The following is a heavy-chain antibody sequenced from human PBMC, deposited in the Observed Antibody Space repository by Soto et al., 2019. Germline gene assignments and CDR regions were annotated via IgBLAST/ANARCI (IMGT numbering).Heavy chain of an antibody. CDR1: GGSFSGYY. CDR2: INHSGST. D-gene: IGHD3-10*01. CDR3: ARADYYGSGSYYRVFDY. V-gene: IGHV4-34*01. Sequence: PSETLSLTCAVYGGSFSGYYWSWIRQPPGKGLEWIGEINHSGSTNYNPSLKSRVTISVDTSKNQFSLKLSSVTAADTAVYYCARADYYGSGSYYRVFDYWGQGTLVTVSS. J-gene: IGHJ4*02.